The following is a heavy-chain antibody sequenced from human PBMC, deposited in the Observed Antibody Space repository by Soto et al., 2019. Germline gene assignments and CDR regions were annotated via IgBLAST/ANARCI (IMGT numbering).Heavy chain of an antibody. D-gene: IGHD5-12*01. CDR3: ARDQAAIVAAPLENNGLSNRFDS. J-gene: IGHJ5*01. CDR2: IWYVGVNK. CDR1: GFTFSNYG. V-gene: IGHV3-33*01. Sequence: QVKVVESGGGVVQPGRSLRLSCAASGFTFSNYGMHWVRQAPGKGLEWLAAIWYVGVNKHYADSVKGRFGTSRDNSMNTVFPQITSLRAEDTAVYYCARDQAAIVAAPLENNGLSNRFDSWGQGTLVTVSS.